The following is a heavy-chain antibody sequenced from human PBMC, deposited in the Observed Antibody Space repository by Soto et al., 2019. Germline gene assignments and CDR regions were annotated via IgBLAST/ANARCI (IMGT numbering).Heavy chain of an antibody. CDR1: GFTFSSYW. CDR3: ARSYSSSWYNWFDP. V-gene: IGHV3-7*03. J-gene: IGHJ5*02. CDR2: IKQDGSEK. D-gene: IGHD6-13*01. Sequence: GGSLRLSCAASGFTFSSYWMSWVRQAPGKGLEWVANIKQDGSEKYYVGSVKGRFTISRDNAKNSLYLQMNSLRAEDTAVYYCARSYSSSWYNWFDPRGQGTLVTVSS.